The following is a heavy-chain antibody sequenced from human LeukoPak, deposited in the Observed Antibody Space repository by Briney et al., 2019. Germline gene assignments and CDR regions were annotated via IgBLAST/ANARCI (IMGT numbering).Heavy chain of an antibody. J-gene: IGHJ3*02. V-gene: IGHV4-39*07. D-gene: IGHD5-24*01. CDR1: GGSISSGGYY. Sequence: PSETLSLTCTVSGGSISSGGYYWSWIRQPPGKGLEWIGEINHSGSTNYNPSLKSRVTISVDTSKNQFSLKLSSVTAADTAVYYCARAVEMATTVGDAFDIWGQGTMVTVSS. CDR2: INHSGST. CDR3: ARAVEMATTVGDAFDI.